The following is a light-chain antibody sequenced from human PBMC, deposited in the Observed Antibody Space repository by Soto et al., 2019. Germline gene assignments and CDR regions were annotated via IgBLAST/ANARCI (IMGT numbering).Light chain of an antibody. CDR3: QQSYSTLT. Sequence: DIQMTQSPSSLSASVGDRVTITCRAGQSISTFVNWYQQKPGKAPTILIYSASTLQSGVPSRFSGNGSGTYFSLTISSLQTEDFATYFCQQSYSTLTFGPGTKVEIK. V-gene: IGKV1-39*01. J-gene: IGKJ3*01. CDR2: SAS. CDR1: QSISTF.